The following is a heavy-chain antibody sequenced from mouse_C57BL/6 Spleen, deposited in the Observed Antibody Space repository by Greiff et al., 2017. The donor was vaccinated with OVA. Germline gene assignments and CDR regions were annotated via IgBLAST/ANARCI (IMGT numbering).Heavy chain of an antibody. Sequence: QVQLQQPGAELVMPGASVKLSCKASGYTFNSYWMHWVKQRPGQGLEWIGEIDPSDSYTNYNQKFKGKSTLTVDKSSSTAYMQLSSLTSEDSAVYYCARRNLYYGSSYRYFDVWGTGTTVTVSS. CDR3: ARRNLYYGSSYRYFDV. V-gene: IGHV1-69*01. D-gene: IGHD1-1*01. J-gene: IGHJ1*03. CDR1: GYTFNSYW. CDR2: IDPSDSYT.